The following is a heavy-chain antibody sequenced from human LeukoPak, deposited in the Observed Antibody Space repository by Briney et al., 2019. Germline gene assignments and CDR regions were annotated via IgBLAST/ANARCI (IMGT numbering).Heavy chain of an antibody. D-gene: IGHD3-16*01. Sequence: GGSLRLSCAGSGFTFSTSVMSWVRQAPGRGLEWVATFSRSGNTYYADSVKGQFTISRDNSQSMLFLQMNSLRAEDTAVYHCALRGKYYFDYWGQGTLVTVSS. CDR3: ALRGKYYFDY. J-gene: IGHJ4*02. CDR2: FSRSGNT. V-gene: IGHV3-23*01. CDR1: GFTFSTSV.